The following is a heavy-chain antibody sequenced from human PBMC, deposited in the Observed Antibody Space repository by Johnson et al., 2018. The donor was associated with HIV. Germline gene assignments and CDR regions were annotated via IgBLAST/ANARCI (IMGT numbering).Heavy chain of an antibody. V-gene: IGHV3-66*01. Sequence: QPGGSLRLSCAASGFTVSSYYMTWVRQAPGKGLEWVSVIFSGGTTYYADSVKGRFTISRDNSKNTLYLQMNSLRAEDTAVYYCARACRDGYTCDAFDIWGQGTAVTVSS. D-gene: IGHD5-24*01. J-gene: IGHJ3*02. CDR3: ARACRDGYTCDAFDI. CDR2: IFSGGTT. CDR1: GFTVSSYY.